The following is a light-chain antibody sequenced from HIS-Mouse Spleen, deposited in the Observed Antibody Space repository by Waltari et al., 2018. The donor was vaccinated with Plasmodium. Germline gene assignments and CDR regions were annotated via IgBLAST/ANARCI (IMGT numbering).Light chain of an antibody. J-gene: IGKJ2*01. CDR1: QGIRND. V-gene: IGKV1-6*01. CDR2: AAA. CDR3: QQYNNWPPYT. Sequence: AIQMTQSPSSLSASVGDRVTITCRASQGIRNDLGWYQQKPGKAPKVLISAAASLQSGVPSRFSGSGSGTDFTLTISSMQSEDFAVYYCQQYNNWPPYTFGQGTKLEIK.